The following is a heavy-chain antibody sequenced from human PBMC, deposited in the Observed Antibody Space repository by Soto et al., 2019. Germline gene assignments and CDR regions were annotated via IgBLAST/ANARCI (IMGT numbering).Heavy chain of an antibody. J-gene: IGHJ5*02. CDR1: GYTFTTYA. CDR3: ARDSPPIAS. V-gene: IGHV1-18*01. D-gene: IGHD3-3*02. CDR2: ISAYNGNT. Sequence: QVQLVQSGAEVKKPGASVKVSCKASGYTFTTYAISWVRQAPGQGREWLGWISAYNGNTNYAQQLQGRVTMPTDPSTSTAYVELRSLRSDDTDVYYCARDSPPIASWGQGTLVTVSS.